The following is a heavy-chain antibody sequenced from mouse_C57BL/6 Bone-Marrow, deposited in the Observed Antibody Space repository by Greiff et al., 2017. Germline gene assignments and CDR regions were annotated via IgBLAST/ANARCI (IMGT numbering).Heavy chain of an antibody. J-gene: IGHJ3*01. Sequence: EVHLVESGGGLVQPGGSLKLSCAASGFTFSDYYMYWVRQTPEKRLEWVAYISNGGGSTYYPDTVKGRFTISRDNAKNTLYLQMSRLKSEDTAMYYCARLGENWFAYWGQGTLVTVSA. CDR1: GFTFSDYY. V-gene: IGHV5-12*01. D-gene: IGHD3-3*01. CDR3: ARLGENWFAY. CDR2: ISNGGGST.